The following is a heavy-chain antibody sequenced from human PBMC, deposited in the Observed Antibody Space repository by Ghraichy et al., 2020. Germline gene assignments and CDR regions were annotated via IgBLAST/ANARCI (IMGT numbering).Heavy chain of an antibody. CDR2: IIPIFGTA. V-gene: IGHV1-69*13. Sequence: SVKVSCKASGGTFSSYAISWVRQAPGQGPEWMGGIIPIFGTANYAQKFQGRVTITADESTSTAYMELSSLRSEDTAVYYCATPEGCIVGATTSGCPFDYWGQGTLVTVSS. CDR3: ATPEGCIVGATTSGCPFDY. J-gene: IGHJ4*02. CDR1: GGTFSSYA. D-gene: IGHD1-26*01.